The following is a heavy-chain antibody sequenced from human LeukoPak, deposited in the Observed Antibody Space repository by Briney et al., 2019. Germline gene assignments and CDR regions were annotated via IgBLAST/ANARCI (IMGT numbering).Heavy chain of an antibody. CDR3: ARDARGTTAIDY. CDR2: ISYDGSNK. CDR1: GFTFSSYA. Sequence: PGRSLRLSCAASGFTFSSYAMHWVRQAPGKGLEGVAVISYDGSNKYYADSVKGRFTISRDNSKNTLYLQMNSLRAEDTAVYYCARDARGTTAIDYWGQGTLVTVSS. J-gene: IGHJ4*02. D-gene: IGHD4-17*01. V-gene: IGHV3-30*04.